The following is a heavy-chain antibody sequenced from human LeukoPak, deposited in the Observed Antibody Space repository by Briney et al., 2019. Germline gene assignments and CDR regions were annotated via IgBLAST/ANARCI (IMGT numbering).Heavy chain of an antibody. CDR2: IYYSGST. Sequence: SETLSLTCTVSGGSISSYYWSWIRQPPGKGLEWIGYIYYSGSTNYNPSLKSRVTISVDTSKNQFSLKLSSVTAADTAVYYCASNSYGYYYYMDVWGKGTTVTISS. D-gene: IGHD5-18*01. CDR3: ASNSYGYYYYMDV. J-gene: IGHJ6*03. V-gene: IGHV4-59*01. CDR1: GGSISSYY.